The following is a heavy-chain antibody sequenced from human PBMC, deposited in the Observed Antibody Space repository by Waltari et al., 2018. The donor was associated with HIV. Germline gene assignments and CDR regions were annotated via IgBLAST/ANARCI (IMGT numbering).Heavy chain of an antibody. CDR1: GFTFTSSW. J-gene: IGHJ4*02. D-gene: IGHD3-16*01. CDR2: INLDGSTT. V-gene: IGHV3-74*01. Sequence: EVQLVESGGGSVQPGGSLRLSCAASGFTFTSSWMHRVRQAPGKGLVWVSRINLDGSTTTYADSVKGRFTISRDNAKSTLYLQMSSLRAEDTAMYYCARDFRSPKGDFDYWGQGTLVSVSS. CDR3: ARDFRSPKGDFDY.